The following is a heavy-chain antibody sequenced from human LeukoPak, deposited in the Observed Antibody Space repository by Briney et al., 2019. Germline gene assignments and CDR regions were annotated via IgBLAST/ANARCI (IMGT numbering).Heavy chain of an antibody. V-gene: IGHV4-30-2*01. CDR3: ASSPFGVVILFDY. J-gene: IGHJ4*02. D-gene: IGHD3-3*01. CDR1: GGSISSGGYY. Sequence: SETLSLTCTVSGGSISSGGYYWSWIRQPPGKGLEWIGYIYHSGSTYYNPSLKSRVTISVDRSKNQFSLKLSSVTAADTAVYYCASSPFGVVILFDYWGQGTLVTVSS. CDR2: IYHSGST.